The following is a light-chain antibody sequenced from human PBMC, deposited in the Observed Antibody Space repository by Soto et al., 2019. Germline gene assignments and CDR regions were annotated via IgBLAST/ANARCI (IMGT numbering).Light chain of an antibody. CDR3: QQRTNWPPT. J-gene: IGKJ4*01. V-gene: IGKV3D-20*02. Sequence: EIVLTRSPGTLSLSPGERATLSCSASQSVSNSYLAWYQQKPGQAPSLLIYGASSRATGIPDRFSGSGSGTDFTLTISRLEPEDAAVYYCQQRTNWPPTFGVGTKVE. CDR1: QSVSNSY. CDR2: GAS.